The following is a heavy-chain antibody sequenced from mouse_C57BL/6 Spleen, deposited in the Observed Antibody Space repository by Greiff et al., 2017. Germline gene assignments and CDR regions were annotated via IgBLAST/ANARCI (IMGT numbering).Heavy chain of an antibody. CDR2: INPNNGGT. V-gene: IGHV1-18*01. D-gene: IGHD4-1*01. J-gene: IGHJ2*01. CDR3: ARRNWDRFEY. Sequence: VQLKESGPELVKPGASVKIPCKASGYTFTDYNMDWVKQSHGKSLEWIGDINPNNGGTIYNQKFKGKATLTVDKSSSTAYMELRSLTSEDTAVYYCARRNWDRFEYWGQGTTLTVSA. CDR1: GYTFTDYN.